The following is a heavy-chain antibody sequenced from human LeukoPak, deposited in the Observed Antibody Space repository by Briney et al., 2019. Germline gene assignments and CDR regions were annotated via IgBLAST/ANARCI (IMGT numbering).Heavy chain of an antibody. V-gene: IGHV1-69*06. J-gene: IGHJ4*02. CDR1: GGTFSSYA. CDR2: IIPIFGTA. CDR3: ARSLLSYDILTGYAEFDY. Sequence: ASVKVSCKASGGTFSSYAISWARQAPGQGLEWMGGIIPIFGTANYAQKFQGRVTITADKSTSTAYMELSSLRSEGTAMYYCARSLLSYDILTGYAEFDYWGQGALVTVSS. D-gene: IGHD3-9*01.